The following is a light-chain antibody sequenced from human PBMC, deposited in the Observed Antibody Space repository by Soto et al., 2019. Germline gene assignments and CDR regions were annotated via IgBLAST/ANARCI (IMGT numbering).Light chain of an antibody. J-gene: IGLJ1*01. V-gene: IGLV2-8*01. CDR2: EVN. CDR1: SSDVGAYNY. CDR3: SSYAGSDVFV. Sequence: QSVLTQPPSASGSPGQSVTISCTGTSSDVGAYNYVAWYQQRPGKAPKLMIYEVNKRPSGVPDRFSGSRSGNTASLTVSGLPTEDEADYYCSSYAGSDVFVFGTGTKLTVL.